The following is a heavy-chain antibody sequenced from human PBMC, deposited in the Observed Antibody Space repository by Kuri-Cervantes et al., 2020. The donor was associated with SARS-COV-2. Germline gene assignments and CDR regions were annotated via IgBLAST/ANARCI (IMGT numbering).Heavy chain of an antibody. CDR3: ARGPPGYDFWSGYPNWFDP. D-gene: IGHD3-3*01. J-gene: IGHJ5*02. CDR2: ISSSGSTI. CDR1: GFTFSDYY. Sequence: GGSLRLSCAASGFTFSDYYMSWIRQAPGKGLEWVSYISSSGSTIYYADSVKGRFTISRDNAKNSLYLQMNSLRAEDTAVYYCARGPPGYDFWSGYPNWFDPWDQGTLVTVSS. V-gene: IGHV3-11*04.